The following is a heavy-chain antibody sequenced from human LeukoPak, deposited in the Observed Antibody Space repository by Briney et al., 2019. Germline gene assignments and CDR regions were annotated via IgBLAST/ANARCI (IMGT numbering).Heavy chain of an antibody. D-gene: IGHD2-15*01. Sequence: GGSLRLSCAASGFTFDDYAMHWVRQAPGKGLEWVSGISWNSGSIGYADSVKGRFTISRDNAKNSLYLQMNSLRAEDTALYYCAKDKWSLTQYYFDYWGQGTLVTVS. CDR3: AKDKWSLTQYYFDY. V-gene: IGHV3-9*01. CDR1: GFTFDDYA. J-gene: IGHJ4*02. CDR2: ISWNSGSI.